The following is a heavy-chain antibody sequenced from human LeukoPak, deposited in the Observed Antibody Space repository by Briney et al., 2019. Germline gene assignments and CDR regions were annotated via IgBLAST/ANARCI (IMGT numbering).Heavy chain of an antibody. V-gene: IGHV1-18*01. D-gene: IGHD6-13*01. CDR1: GYTFTSYG. Sequence: ASVKVSCKASGYTFTSYGISWARQAPGQGLEWMGWISAYNGNTNYAQKLQGRVTMTTDTSTSTAYMELRSLRSDDTAVYYCARIYSSSWYEPSVFDYWGQGTLVTVSS. J-gene: IGHJ4*02. CDR3: ARIYSSSWYEPSVFDY. CDR2: ISAYNGNT.